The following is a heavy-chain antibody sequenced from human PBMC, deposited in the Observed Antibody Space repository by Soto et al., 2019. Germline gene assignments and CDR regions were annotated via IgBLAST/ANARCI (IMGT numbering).Heavy chain of an antibody. CDR2: IIPIFGTA. J-gene: IGHJ5*02. V-gene: IGHV1-69*13. CDR1: GGTFSSYA. CDR3: ATSYCSSTSCYYNWFDP. Sequence: GASVKVSCKASGGTFSSYAISWVRQAPGQGLEWMGGIIPIFGTANYAQKFQGRVTITADESTSTAYMELSSLRSEDTAVYYCATSYCSSTSCYYNWFDPWGQGTLVTVSS. D-gene: IGHD2-2*01.